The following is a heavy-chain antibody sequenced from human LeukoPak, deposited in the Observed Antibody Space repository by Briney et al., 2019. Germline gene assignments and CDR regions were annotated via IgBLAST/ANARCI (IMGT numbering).Heavy chain of an antibody. CDR1: ITDYG. CDR2: INWAGSNT. D-gene: IGHD6-13*01. CDR3: VKDVSSNWYSFDQ. J-gene: IGHJ4*02. V-gene: IGHV3-20*04. Sequence: SGGSLRLSCAGLITDYGMSWVRHVPGKGLEWVAGINWAGSNTHYAESVRGRFTISRDFAENSLYLQMNSLRNEDTAFYYCVKDVSSNWYSFDQWGQGTLVTVSS.